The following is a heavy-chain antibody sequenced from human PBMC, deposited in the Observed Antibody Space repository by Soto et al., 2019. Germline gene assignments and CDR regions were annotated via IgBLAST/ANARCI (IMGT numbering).Heavy chain of an antibody. CDR1: GFIFKNYA. Sequence: QVQLVESGGGVVQPGRSLRLSCAASGFIFKNYALNWVRQAPGKGLEWVASITRDGYNKYYADSVKGRFTISRDNSKNTLSLQMTALRVEDSSVYYCTKSSGGSSSVGMDYWGPGTLVTVSS. CDR3: TKSSGGSSSVGMDY. J-gene: IGHJ4*02. D-gene: IGHD6-6*01. V-gene: IGHV3-30*04. CDR2: ITRDGYNK.